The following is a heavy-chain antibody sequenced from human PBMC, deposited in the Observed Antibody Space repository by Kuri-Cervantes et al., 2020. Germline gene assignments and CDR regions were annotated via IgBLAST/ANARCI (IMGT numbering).Heavy chain of an antibody. J-gene: IGHJ4*02. D-gene: IGHD3-10*01. Sequence: ASVKVSCKASGYTFTGYYMHWVRQAPGQGLEWMGWINPNSGGTNCAQKFQGWVTMTRDTSISTAYMELSRLRSDDTAVYYCARESNYYGSGSANFDYWGQGTLVTVSS. V-gene: IGHV1-2*04. CDR2: INPNSGGT. CDR1: GYTFTGYY. CDR3: ARESNYYGSGSANFDY.